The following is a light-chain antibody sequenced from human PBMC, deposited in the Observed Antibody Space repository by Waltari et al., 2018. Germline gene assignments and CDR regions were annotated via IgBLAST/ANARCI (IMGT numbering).Light chain of an antibody. CDR3: QQYYSTPLT. CDR2: WAS. J-gene: IGKJ4*01. Sequence: DIVMTQSPDSLALSLGERATISCKSSQSVLQASNNRHYVAWDQQRPGQSPKLLIYWASTRQSGVPDRFSGSGSAADFTLTITSLQAEDVATYYCQQYYSTPLTFGGGTKVAIK. CDR1: QSVLQASNNRHY. V-gene: IGKV4-1*01.